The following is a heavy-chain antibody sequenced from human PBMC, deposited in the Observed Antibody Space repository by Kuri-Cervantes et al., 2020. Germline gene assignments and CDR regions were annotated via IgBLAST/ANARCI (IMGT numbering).Heavy chain of an antibody. CDR2: ISGSGGST. CDR3: AKGLHYDSSGYYYY. V-gene: IGHV3-23*01. J-gene: IGHJ4*02. D-gene: IGHD3-22*01. Sequence: GESLKISCAASEFTFSSYAMSWVRQAPGKGLEWVSTISGSGGSTYYADSVKGRFTISRDNSKNTLYLQMNSLRAEDTAVYYCAKGLHYDSSGYYYYWGQGTLVTVSS. CDR1: EFTFSSYA.